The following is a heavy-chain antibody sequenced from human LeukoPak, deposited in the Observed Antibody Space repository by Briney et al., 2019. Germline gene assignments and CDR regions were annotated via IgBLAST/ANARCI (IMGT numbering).Heavy chain of an antibody. J-gene: IGHJ4*02. V-gene: IGHV3-23*01. CDR3: AKIHWLNNDIFFDL. D-gene: IGHD3-9*01. Sequence: GGSLRLSCVASGFTFSSYAMNWVRQAPGKGLEWVSTIKGSGESTYYAVSVRGRFTITRDNSQNTMYLQMNGLRAEDTAVYFCAKIHWLNNDIFFDLWGQGTLVTVSS. CDR1: GFTFSSYA. CDR2: IKGSGEST.